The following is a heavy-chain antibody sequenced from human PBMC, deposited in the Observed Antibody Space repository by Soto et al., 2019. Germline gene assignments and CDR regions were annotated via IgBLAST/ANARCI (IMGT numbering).Heavy chain of an antibody. CDR1: GFNFRIYA. CDR2: MIGDGSSW. J-gene: IGHJ4*02. D-gene: IGHD1-26*01. V-gene: IGHV3-23*01. CDR3: AKDLRPDGRYDLDY. Sequence: EVQLLESGGGLAQAGGSVRLSCAASGFNFRIYAMNWVRQAPGKGLEWVSVMIGDGSSWDYADSVRGRFTISRDNSKNTLYLQMNSLRAEDTAVYYCAKDLRPDGRYDLDYWGQGTLVTVSS.